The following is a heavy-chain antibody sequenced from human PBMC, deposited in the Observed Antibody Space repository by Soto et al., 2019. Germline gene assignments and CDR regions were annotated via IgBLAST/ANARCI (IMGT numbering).Heavy chain of an antibody. V-gene: IGHV4-39*01. J-gene: IGHJ4*02. Sequence: SETLSLTCTVSGGSISSSSYYWGWIRQPPGKGLEWIGSIYYSGSTYYNPSLKSRVTISVDTSKNQFSLKLSSVTAADTAVYYCLRPSGSHPYYFDLWGPGTLVTV. CDR1: GGSISSSSYY. CDR3: LRPSGSHPYYFDL. D-gene: IGHD1-26*01. CDR2: IYYSGST.